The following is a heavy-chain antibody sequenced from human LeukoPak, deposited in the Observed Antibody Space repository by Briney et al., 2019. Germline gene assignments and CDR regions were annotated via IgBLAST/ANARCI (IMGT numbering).Heavy chain of an antibody. J-gene: IGHJ4*02. V-gene: IGHV4-39*01. CDR2: FYYSGST. CDR3: ARHLYSSSRNPTFDY. Sequence: PSETLSLTCTVSGGSISSSSFYWGWIRQPPGKGLEWLGSFYYSGSTYSNPSLKSRVTISVDTSKNQFSLKLSSVTAADTAVYYCARHLYSSSRNPTFDYWGQGTQVTVSS. CDR1: GGSISSSSFY. D-gene: IGHD6-13*01.